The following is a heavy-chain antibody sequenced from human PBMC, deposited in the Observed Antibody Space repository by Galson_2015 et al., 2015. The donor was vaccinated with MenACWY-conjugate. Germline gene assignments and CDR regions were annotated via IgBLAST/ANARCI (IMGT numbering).Heavy chain of an antibody. J-gene: IGHJ4*02. V-gene: IGHV3-74*01. CDR1: YS. CDR2: INSDGSST. CDR3: ARGGGGPYYYDSSPDY. D-gene: IGHD3-22*01. Sequence: YSMNWVRQAPGKGLVWVSRINSDGSSTSYADSVKGRFTISRDNAKNTLYLQMNSLRAEDTAVYYCARGGGGPYYYDSSPDYWGQGTLVTVSS.